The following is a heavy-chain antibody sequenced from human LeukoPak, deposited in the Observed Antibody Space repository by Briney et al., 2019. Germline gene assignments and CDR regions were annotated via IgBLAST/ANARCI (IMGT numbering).Heavy chain of an antibody. CDR1: GYTFTSYD. CDR2: MNPNSGNT. CDR3: ARASHSGYDANFDY. D-gene: IGHD5-12*01. Sequence: ASVKVSCKASGYTFTSYDINWVRQATGQGLEWMGWMNPNSGNTGYAQKFQGRVTMTRNTSISTAYMELSSLRSEDTAVYYCARASHSGYDANFDYWGQGTLVTVSS. J-gene: IGHJ4*02. V-gene: IGHV1-8*01.